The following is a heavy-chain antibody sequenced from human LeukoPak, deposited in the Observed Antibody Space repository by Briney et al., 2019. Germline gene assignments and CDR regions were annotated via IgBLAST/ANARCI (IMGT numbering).Heavy chain of an antibody. Sequence: SETLSLTCTVSGGSISSYYWSWIRQPPGKGLEWIGHIYYSGSTNYNPSLKSRVTISVDRSKNQFSLRLTSVTAADTAVYYCARAGPWQIDPWGQGTLVTVSS. V-gene: IGHV4-59*01. CDR3: ARAGPWQIDP. J-gene: IGHJ5*02. CDR2: IYYSGST. D-gene: IGHD3-10*01. CDR1: GGSISSYY.